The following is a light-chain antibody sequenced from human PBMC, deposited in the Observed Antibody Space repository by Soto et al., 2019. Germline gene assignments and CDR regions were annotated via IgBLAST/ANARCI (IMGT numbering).Light chain of an antibody. Sequence: EIVLTQSPATLSLSPGDRATLSCRASQTVSSNLAWYQQKPGQSPRLLIYGSSTRATGIPARFSGSGSGTDFTLTISSLEPEDFAVYYCHQRQSWPRTFGQGTKVDIK. J-gene: IGKJ1*01. V-gene: IGKV3-11*01. CDR3: HQRQSWPRT. CDR2: GSS. CDR1: QTVSSN.